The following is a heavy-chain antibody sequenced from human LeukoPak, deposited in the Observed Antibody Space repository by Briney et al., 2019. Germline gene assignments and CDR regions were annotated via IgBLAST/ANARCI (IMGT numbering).Heavy chain of an antibody. CDR3: ARALAYKYGYSS. J-gene: IGHJ4*02. D-gene: IGHD5-18*01. V-gene: IGHV3-74*01. Sequence: GGSVRLSCAASGFTFSSYWMHWVRQAPGKGLVWVSRINDNGSTIGYADSVKGRFTISRDNAKNTLYLPMNRLSAEDTAVYYCARALAYKYGYSSWGQGTLVAVSS. CDR2: INDNGSTI. CDR1: GFTFSSYW.